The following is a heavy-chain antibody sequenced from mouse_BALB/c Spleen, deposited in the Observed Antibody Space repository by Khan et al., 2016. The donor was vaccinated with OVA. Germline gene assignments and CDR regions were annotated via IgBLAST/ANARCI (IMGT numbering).Heavy chain of an antibody. V-gene: IGHV1-18*01. CDR3: ARDAGRY. J-gene: IGHJ4*01. Sequence: EVQLQQSGPELVKPGASVKMSCKTSGYTFTEYTLHWVKQSHGKSLEWIGVINPNNGVTSYNQKFKGKATWTVDKSSSTAYMEFRSLTSEDSAVYYCARDAGRYWGQGTSVTVSS. CDR1: GYTFTEYT. CDR2: INPNNGVT. D-gene: IGHD3-3*01.